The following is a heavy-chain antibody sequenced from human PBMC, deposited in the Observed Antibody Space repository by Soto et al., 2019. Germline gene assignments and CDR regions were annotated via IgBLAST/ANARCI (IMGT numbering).Heavy chain of an antibody. CDR2: IIPIFGTA. V-gene: IGHV1-69*12. CDR3: ARRSITIFGVVYRKGLDV. CDR1: GGTFSSYA. J-gene: IGHJ6*02. D-gene: IGHD3-3*01. Sequence: QVQLVQSGAEVKKPGSSVKVSCKASGGTFSSYAISWVRQAPGQGLEWMGGIIPIFGTANYAQKFQGRVTITADESTSTAYMELSSLRSEDTAVYYCARRSITIFGVVYRKGLDVWGQGTTVTVSS.